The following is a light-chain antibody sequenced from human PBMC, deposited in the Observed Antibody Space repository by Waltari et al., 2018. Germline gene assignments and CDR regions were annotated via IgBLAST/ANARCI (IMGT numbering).Light chain of an antibody. CDR1: RDINTK. CDR2: KAS. J-gene: IGKJ1*01. Sequence: DILMTQSPPTLSASMGDSVTITCRARRDINTKWAVYQQKPGRAPNLLIYKASSLESGVPARFSGSGSGTEFTLTISTLQPDDFATYYCQEYVDDLWTFGQGTKVEIK. CDR3: QEYVDDLWT. V-gene: IGKV1-5*03.